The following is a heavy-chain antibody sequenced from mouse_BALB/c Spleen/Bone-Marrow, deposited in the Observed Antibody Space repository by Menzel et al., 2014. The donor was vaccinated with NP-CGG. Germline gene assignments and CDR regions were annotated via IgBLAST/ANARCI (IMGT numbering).Heavy chain of an antibody. Sequence: EVQLVESGGGLVQPGGSMKLSCVASGFTFSYYWMNWVRQSPVKGLEWVAEIRLSSNNYAAHYAESVKGRFTISRDGSNSTIYLQMNNLRAEDTGIYYCNRQPLHYAMDYWGQGTSVTVSS. CDR3: NRQPLHYAMDY. CDR1: GFTFSYYW. J-gene: IGHJ4*01. CDR2: IRLSSNNYAA. V-gene: IGHV6-6*02.